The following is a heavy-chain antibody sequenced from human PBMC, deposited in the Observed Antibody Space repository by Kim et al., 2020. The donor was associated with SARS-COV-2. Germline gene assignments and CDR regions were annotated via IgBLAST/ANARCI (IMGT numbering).Heavy chain of an antibody. V-gene: IGHV3-21*01. J-gene: IGHJ6*02. D-gene: IGHD5-18*01. CDR1: GFTFSSYS. CDR2: ISSSSSYI. CDR3: ASVDTAMATYYGMDV. Sequence: GGSLRLSCAASGFTFSSYSMNWVRQAPGKGLEWVSSISSSSSYIYYANSVKGRFTISRDNAKNSLYLQMNSLRAEDTAVYYCASVDTAMATYYGMDVWGQGTTVTVSS.